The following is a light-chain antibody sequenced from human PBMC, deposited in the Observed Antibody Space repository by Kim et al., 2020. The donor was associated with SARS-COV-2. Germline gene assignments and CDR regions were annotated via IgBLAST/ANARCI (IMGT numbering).Light chain of an antibody. Sequence: SPGERATLSCRASQSVSSTYLAWYQRNPGQAPRLLIYGASSRAADIPDRFTGSGSGTDFTLTINRLEPEDSAVYYCQQYGGSPPYTFGQGTKLEI. V-gene: IGKV3-20*01. CDR3: QQYGGSPPYT. CDR2: GAS. J-gene: IGKJ2*01. CDR1: QSVSSTY.